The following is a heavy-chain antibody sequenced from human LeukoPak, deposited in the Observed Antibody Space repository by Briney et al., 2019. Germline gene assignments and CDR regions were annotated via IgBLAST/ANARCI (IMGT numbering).Heavy chain of an antibody. CDR3: AKDIHSGQWLGRGGFDI. J-gene: IGHJ3*02. CDR2: ISWNSGGI. Sequence: QPGGSLRLSCAASGFTFDDYAMHWVRQAPGKGLEWVSGISWNSGGIDYADSVKGRFTISRDNAKNSLYLQMNSLRADDMALYYCAKDIHSGQWLGRGGFDIWGQGTMVTVSS. D-gene: IGHD6-19*01. CDR1: GFTFDDYA. V-gene: IGHV3-9*03.